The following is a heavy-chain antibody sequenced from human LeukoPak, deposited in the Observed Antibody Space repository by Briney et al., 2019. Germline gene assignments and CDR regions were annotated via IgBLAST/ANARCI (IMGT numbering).Heavy chain of an antibody. D-gene: IGHD3-10*01. Sequence: GGSQTLSCAASGFTFSSYAMSWVSQAPGKGLEWVSAISGSGGSTYYADSVRGRFTISRDNSENTLYLQMNSLRAEDTAVYYCAKDGSGSYYDRWFDPWGRGTLVTVS. J-gene: IGHJ5*02. CDR2: ISGSGGST. CDR1: GFTFSSYA. CDR3: AKDGSGSYYDRWFDP. V-gene: IGHV3-23*01.